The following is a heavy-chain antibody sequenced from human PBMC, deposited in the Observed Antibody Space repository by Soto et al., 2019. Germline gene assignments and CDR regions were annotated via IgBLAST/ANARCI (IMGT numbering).Heavy chain of an antibody. CDR3: ARVPPGATRRFFDY. D-gene: IGHD1-26*01. J-gene: IGHJ4*02. Sequence: EVQLVESGGGLVHPGGSLTLSCAASGFTFSEHYMDWVRQAPGKGLEWVGRIRNQANSYVTHYAASVRDRFIISRDDSKNSLYLQLSSLKSEDTAVYFCARVPPGATRRFFDYWGRGTPVTVSS. CDR2: IRNQANSYVT. CDR1: GFTFSEHY. V-gene: IGHV3-72*01.